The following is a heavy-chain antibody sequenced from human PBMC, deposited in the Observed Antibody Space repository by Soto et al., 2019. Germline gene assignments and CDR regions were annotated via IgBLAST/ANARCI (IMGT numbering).Heavy chain of an antibody. V-gene: IGHV4-59*01. D-gene: IGHD7-27*01. CDR1: GGSISSYY. Sequence: PSETLSLTCTVSGGSISSYYWSWIRQPPGKGLQWIGYIYYSGTTKYNPYLKSRVTISVDTSKNQFSLEVGSVTAADTAVYYCARDAPGSSYYDFWGQGALVTVSS. J-gene: IGHJ4*02. CDR3: ARDAPGSSYYDF. CDR2: IYYSGTT.